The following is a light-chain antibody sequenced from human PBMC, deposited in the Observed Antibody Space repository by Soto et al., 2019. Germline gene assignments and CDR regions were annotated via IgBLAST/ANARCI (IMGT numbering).Light chain of an antibody. Sequence: EIVLTQSPATLSLSPGERATLSCRASQSVSSYVAWYQSKTGQAPRLLMYDASNRVMGIPARFSGSGSGTDFHLTISSLEPEDFAVYYCQQRSNWPLTFGGGTTVEI. CDR3: QQRSNWPLT. J-gene: IGKJ4*01. CDR2: DAS. CDR1: QSVSSY. V-gene: IGKV3-11*01.